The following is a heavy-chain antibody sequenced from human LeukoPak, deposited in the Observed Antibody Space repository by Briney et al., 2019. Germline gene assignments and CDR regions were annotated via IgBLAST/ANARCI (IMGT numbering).Heavy chain of an antibody. D-gene: IGHD3-10*02. CDR1: GGSISSYY. CDR2: IYYSGST. J-gene: IGHJ4*02. CDR3: ARLTKFGELTFDY. V-gene: IGHV4-59*08. Sequence: PSETLSLTCTVSGGSISSYYWSWIRQPPGKGLEWIGYIYYSGSTNYNPSLKSRVTISVDTSKNQFSLKLSSVTAADMAVYYCARLTKFGELTFDYWGQGTLVTVSS.